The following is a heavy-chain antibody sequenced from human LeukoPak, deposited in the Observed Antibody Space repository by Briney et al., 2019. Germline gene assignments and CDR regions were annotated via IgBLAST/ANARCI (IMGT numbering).Heavy chain of an antibody. CDR2: IYTSGST. CDR1: GGSISSGSYY. Sequence: SETLSLTCTVSGGSISSGSYYWRWIRQPAGKGLEWIGRIYTSGSTNYHPSLKSRVTITVDTTKNQFSLKLSSVTAADTAVYYCARLVEGSFDYWGQGTLVTVSS. J-gene: IGHJ4*02. D-gene: IGHD2-15*01. CDR3: ARLVEGSFDY. V-gene: IGHV4-61*02.